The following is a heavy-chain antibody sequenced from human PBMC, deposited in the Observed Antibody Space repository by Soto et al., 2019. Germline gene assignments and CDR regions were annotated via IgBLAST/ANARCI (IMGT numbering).Heavy chain of an antibody. CDR2: IIPVFGTT. CDR3: ARGGGPYVWFNEF. J-gene: IGHJ4*02. D-gene: IGHD3-16*01. V-gene: IGHV1-69*01. Sequence: QEQLVRSGAEVKKPGSSVKVSCKDSGGLFSSFAISWVRQAPGQGLEWMGGIIPVFGTTNYAQKFQGRVTITADESTNTAYMELSSLTSDDRAMYYCARGGGPYVWFNEFWGQGTQVTVSS. CDR1: GGLFSSFA.